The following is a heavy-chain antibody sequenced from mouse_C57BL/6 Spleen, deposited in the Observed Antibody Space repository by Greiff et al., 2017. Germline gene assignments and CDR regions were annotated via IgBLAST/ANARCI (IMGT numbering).Heavy chain of an antibody. J-gene: IGHJ4*01. D-gene: IGHD3-2*02. CDR1: GYAFSSYW. CDR3: AREIQDYAMDY. CDR2: IYPGDGDT. Sequence: QVQLQQSGAELVKPGASVKISCKASGYAFSSYWMNWVKQRPGKGLEWIGQIYPGDGDTNYNGKFKGKATLTADKSSSTAYMQLSSLTSEDSAVYFCAREIQDYAMDYWGQGTSVTVSS. V-gene: IGHV1-80*01.